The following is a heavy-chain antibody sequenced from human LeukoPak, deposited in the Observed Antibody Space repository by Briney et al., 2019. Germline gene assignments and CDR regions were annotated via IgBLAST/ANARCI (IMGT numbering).Heavy chain of an antibody. D-gene: IGHD2-2*01. CDR3: ARDTKYAFDN. J-gene: IGHJ4*02. Sequence: GGSLRLSCAASGFTFSDYSMNWVRQAPGKGLEWISYVGISSGNTKYADSVKGRFTISGDKAKNSLYLQMNSLRVEDTAMYYCARDTKYAFDNWGQGTLVTVSS. CDR2: VGISSGNT. CDR1: GFTFSDYS. V-gene: IGHV3-48*01.